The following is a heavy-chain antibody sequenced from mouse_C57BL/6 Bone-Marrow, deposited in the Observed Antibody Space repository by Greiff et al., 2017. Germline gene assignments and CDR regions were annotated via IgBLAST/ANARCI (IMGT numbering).Heavy chain of an antibody. CDR1: GFNIKDYY. Sequence: VQLQQSGAELVKPGASVKLSCTASGFNIKDYYMHWVKQRTEQGLEWIGRIDPEDGETKYAQKFQGKATITADTSSNTAYLQLSSLTSEDTAVEYCARLGSRNWYFDVWGTGTTVTVSS. D-gene: IGHD1-1*01. V-gene: IGHV14-2*01. CDR2: IDPEDGET. J-gene: IGHJ1*03. CDR3: ARLGSRNWYFDV.